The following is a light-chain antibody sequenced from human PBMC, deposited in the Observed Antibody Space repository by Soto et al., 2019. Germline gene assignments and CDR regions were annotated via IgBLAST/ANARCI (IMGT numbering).Light chain of an antibody. CDR3: QQYYSYTRYT. V-gene: IGKV3-15*01. CDR2: GES. J-gene: IGKJ2*01. Sequence: EIVMTQSPATLSVSPGERATLSCRASQSVRSNLAWYQQKPGQAPRLLIYGESTRATGVPARFSGSGSGTELTLTISSLQSEDFETYYCQQYYSYTRYTFGQGTKLEIK. CDR1: QSVRSN.